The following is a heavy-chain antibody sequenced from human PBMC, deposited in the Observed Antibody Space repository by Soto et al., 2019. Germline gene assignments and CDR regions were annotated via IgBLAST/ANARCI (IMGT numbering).Heavy chain of an antibody. V-gene: IGHV3-30*18. Sequence: QVQLVELGGGVVQPGRSLRLSCAASGFTFSSYGMHWVRQAPGKGLEWVAVISYDGSKKYSADSVKGRFTLSRDNSKNTLYLQMNSLRAEDTAVYYCAKDLRAMTSVTYPDYWGQGTLVTVSS. D-gene: IGHD4-17*01. J-gene: IGHJ4*02. CDR3: AKDLRAMTSVTYPDY. CDR1: GFTFSSYG. CDR2: ISYDGSKK.